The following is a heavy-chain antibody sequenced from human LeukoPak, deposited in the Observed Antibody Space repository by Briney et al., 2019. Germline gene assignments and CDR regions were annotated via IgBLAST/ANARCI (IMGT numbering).Heavy chain of an antibody. CDR2: IYYSGST. J-gene: IGHJ5*02. CDR3: ARALYGSGSSWFDP. Sequence: SETLSLTCAVYGGSFSGYYWSWIRQPPGKGLEWIGYIYYSGSTNYNPSLKSRVTISVDTSKNQFSLKLSSVTAADTAVYYCARALYGSGSSWFDPWGQGTLVTVSS. CDR1: GGSFSGYY. V-gene: IGHV4-59*01. D-gene: IGHD3-10*01.